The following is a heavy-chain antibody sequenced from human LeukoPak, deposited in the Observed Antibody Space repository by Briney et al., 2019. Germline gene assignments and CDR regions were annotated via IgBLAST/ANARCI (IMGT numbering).Heavy chain of an antibody. CDR1: GGSLSGYY. CDR2: INHSGST. D-gene: IGHD3-22*01. V-gene: IGHV4-34*01. CDR3: ARRYDSSGFSHFDY. Sequence: SETLSLTCAVSGGSLSGYYWTWIRQPPGKGLEWIGEINHSGSTNYNPSLKSRVTISVDKSKNQFSLQLTSVTAADTAVYYCARRYDSSGFSHFDYWGQGTLVTVSS. J-gene: IGHJ4*02.